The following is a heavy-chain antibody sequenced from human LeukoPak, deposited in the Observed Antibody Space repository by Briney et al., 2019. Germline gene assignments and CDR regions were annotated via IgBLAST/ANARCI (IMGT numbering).Heavy chain of an antibody. D-gene: IGHD3-10*01. V-gene: IGHV3-7*01. CDR2: IKQDGSEK. J-gene: IGHJ6*03. Sequence: GGSLRLSCAASGFTFSSYWMSWVRQAPGKGLEWVANIKQDGSEKYYVDSVKGRFTIARDNAKNSLYLQMNSLRAEDTAVYYCAREGVRGVLYYYYYYYMDVWGKGTTVTVSS. CDR3: AREGVRGVLYYYYYYYMDV. CDR1: GFTFSSYW.